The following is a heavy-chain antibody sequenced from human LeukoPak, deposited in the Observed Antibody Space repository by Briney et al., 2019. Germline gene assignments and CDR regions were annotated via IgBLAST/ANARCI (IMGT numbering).Heavy chain of an antibody. CDR1: GASISSSNYY. D-gene: IGHD3-10*01. V-gene: IGHV4-39*01. CDR2: MYYGGST. CDR3: ARIGVWFGEGNLSGYFDY. J-gene: IGHJ4*02. Sequence: TETLSLTCTVSGASISSSNYYWGWIRQPPGKGLEWIGTMYYGGSTYYNPALQSRVTISVDTSKNQFSLRLTSVTAADTAVYYCARIGVWFGEGNLSGYFDYWGQGILVTVSS.